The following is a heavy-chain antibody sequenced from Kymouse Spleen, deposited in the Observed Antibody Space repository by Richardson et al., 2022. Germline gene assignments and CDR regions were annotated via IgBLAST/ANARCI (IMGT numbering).Heavy chain of an antibody. CDR3: ARGGIAARHYYYGMDV. Sequence: QVQLQESGPGLVKPSQTLSLTCTVSGGSISSGGYYWSWIRQHPGKGLEWIGYIYYSGSTYYNPSLKSRVTISVDTSKNQFSLKLSSVTAADTAVYYCARGGIAARHYYYGMDVWGQGTTVTVSS. V-gene: IGHV4-31*03. J-gene: IGHJ6*02. CDR1: GGSISSGGYY. D-gene: IGHD6-6*01. CDR2: IYYSGST.